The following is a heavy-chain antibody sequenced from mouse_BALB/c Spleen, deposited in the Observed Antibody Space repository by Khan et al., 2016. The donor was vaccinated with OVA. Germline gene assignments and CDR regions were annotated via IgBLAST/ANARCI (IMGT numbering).Heavy chain of an antibody. J-gene: IGHJ3*01. CDR3: TRRAYYYDSEGFAY. D-gene: IGHD1-1*01. Sequence: EVQGVESGGDLVKPGGSLKLSCAASGFTFSTYGMSWVRQTPDKRLEWVATVSTGGGYTYYPDSVKGRFTISRDNAKNTLYLQMSGLKSEDTAICYGTRRAYYYDSEGFAYWGQGTLVTVSA. CDR1: GFTFSTYG. CDR2: VSTGGGYT. V-gene: IGHV5-6*01.